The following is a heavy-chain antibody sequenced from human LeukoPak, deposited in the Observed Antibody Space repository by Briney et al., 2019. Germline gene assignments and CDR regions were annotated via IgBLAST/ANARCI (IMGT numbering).Heavy chain of an antibody. CDR2: ISYDGSNK. J-gene: IGHJ1*01. V-gene: IGHV3-30*18. Sequence: GRSLRLSCAASGFTFSSYGMHWVRQAPGKGLEWVAVISYDGSNKYYADSVKGRFTISRDNSKNTLYLQMNSLRAEDTAVYYCAKDPGMPHHYAEYSQHWGQGTLVTVSS. CDR3: AKDPGMPHHYAEYSQH. D-gene: IGHD2-2*01. CDR1: GFTFSSYG.